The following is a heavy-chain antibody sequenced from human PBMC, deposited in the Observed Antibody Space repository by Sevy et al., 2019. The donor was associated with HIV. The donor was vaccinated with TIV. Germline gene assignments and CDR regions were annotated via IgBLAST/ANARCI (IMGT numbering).Heavy chain of an antibody. CDR3: AKVYSGYDSGSYFDY. D-gene: IGHD5-12*01. CDR1: GFTFSSYA. CDR2: ISGSRGST. V-gene: IGHV3-23*01. Sequence: GGSLRLSCAASGFTFSSYAMSRVRQAPGKGLEWVSAISGSRGSTYYADSVKGRFTISRDNSKNTLYLQMNSLRAEDTAVYYCAKVYSGYDSGSYFDYWGQGTLVTVSS. J-gene: IGHJ4*02.